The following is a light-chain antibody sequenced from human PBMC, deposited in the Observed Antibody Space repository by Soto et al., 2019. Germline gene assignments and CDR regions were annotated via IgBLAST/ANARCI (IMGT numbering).Light chain of an antibody. CDR1: SSDVGGYNY. V-gene: IGLV2-8*01. CDR2: EVS. J-gene: IGLJ2*01. Sequence: QSALTQPPSASGSPGQSVTISCTGSSSDVGGYNYVSWYQQHPGKAPKLMIYEVSKRPSGVPDRLSGSKSGNTASLTVSGLQAEDEADYYCGSYGGCNTVVFGGGTKLTVL. CDR3: GSYGGCNTVV.